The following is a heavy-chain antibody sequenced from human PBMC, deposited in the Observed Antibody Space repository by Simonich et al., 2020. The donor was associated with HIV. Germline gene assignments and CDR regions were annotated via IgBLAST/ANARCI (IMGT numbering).Heavy chain of an antibody. CDR1: GGSSSGYY. Sequence: QVQLQQWGAGLLKPSATLSLTSAVYGGSSSGYYWGWIRQPPGKGLEWIGEITHRGSTNYNPALKSRVTISVDTSKNQFSRKLSSVTDADTAVYYWARGFYQRLYYFDYWGQGTLVTVSS. V-gene: IGHV4-34*01. D-gene: IGHD2-2*01. CDR2: ITHRGST. CDR3: ARGFYQRLYYFDY. J-gene: IGHJ4*02.